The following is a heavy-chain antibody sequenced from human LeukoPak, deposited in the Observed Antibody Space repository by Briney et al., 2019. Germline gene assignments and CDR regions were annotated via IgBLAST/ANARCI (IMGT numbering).Heavy chain of an antibody. V-gene: IGHV1-2*06. J-gene: IGHJ3*02. CDR2: INPNSGGT. CDR3: ARGGVRDYYGDSDAFDI. Sequence: ASVKVSCKASGYTFTSYYMHWVRQAPGQGLEWMGRINPNSGGTNYAQKFQGRVTMTRDTSISTAYMELSRLRSDDTAVYYCARGGVRDYYGDSDAFDIWGQGTMVTVSP. D-gene: IGHD4-17*01. CDR1: GYTFTSYY.